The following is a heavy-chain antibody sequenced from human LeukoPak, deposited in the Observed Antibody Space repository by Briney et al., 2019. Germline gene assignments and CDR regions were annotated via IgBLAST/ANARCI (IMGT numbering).Heavy chain of an antibody. D-gene: IGHD3-10*01. J-gene: IGHJ4*02. CDR1: GGSISSYY. CDR2: IYYSGST. Sequence: SETLSLTCTVSGGSISSYYWSWLRQPPGKGLEWLGYIYYSGSTNYNPSLKSRVTISVDTSKNQFSLKLSSVTAADTAVYYCAREGYYGSGSYYTEYFDYWGQGTLVTVSS. V-gene: IGHV4-59*12. CDR3: AREGYYGSGSYYTEYFDY.